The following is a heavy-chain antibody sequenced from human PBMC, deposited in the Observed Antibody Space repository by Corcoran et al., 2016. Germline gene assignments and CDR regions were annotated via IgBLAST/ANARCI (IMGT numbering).Heavy chain of an antibody. Sequence: EVQLVQSGAEVKKPGESLKISCQGSGYNFATYWIAWVRQMPGKGLEWMGIIYPGDSDTRYSPSFQGQVTISADKSIRTAYLQWNSLRASDTAMYYCARASWKLVSPDWFDTWGQGTLVTVSS. CDR2: IYPGDSDT. V-gene: IGHV5-51*01. CDR3: ARASWKLVSPDWFDT. J-gene: IGHJ5*02. CDR1: GYNFATYW. D-gene: IGHD2-15*01.